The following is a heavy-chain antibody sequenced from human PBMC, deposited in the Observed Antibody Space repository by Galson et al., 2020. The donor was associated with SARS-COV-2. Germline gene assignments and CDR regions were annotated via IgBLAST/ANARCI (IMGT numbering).Heavy chain of an antibody. V-gene: IGHV7-4-1*02. J-gene: IGHJ6*02. D-gene: IGHD3-16*01. CDR2: INTNTGNP. Sequence: YAMNWVRQAPGQGLEWMGWINTNTGNPTYAQGFTGRFVLSLDTSVSTAYLQISSLKAEDTAVYYCAREGGGWQGSYYYYGMDVWGQGTTVTVSS. CDR3: AREGGGWQGSYYYYGMDV. CDR1: YA.